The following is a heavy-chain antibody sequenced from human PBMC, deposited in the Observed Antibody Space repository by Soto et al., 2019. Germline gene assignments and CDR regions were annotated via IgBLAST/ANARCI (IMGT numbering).Heavy chain of an antibody. J-gene: IGHJ6*02. CDR3: DRDKRHDFWSGYSRNYGPDV. V-gene: IGHV4-30-4*01. CDR2: IYYSGST. CDR1: GGSISSGDYY. D-gene: IGHD3-3*01. Sequence: TLSLTCTFCGGSISSGDYYWIWIRQPPGKGLECIGYIYYSGSTYYNPSLKSRVTISVDTSKNQFSLKLSSVTAAETEVYYCDRDKRHDFWSGYSRNYGPDVWGQWNRVAVSS.